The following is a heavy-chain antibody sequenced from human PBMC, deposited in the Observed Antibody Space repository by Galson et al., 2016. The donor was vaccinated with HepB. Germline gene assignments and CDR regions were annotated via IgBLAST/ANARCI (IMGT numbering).Heavy chain of an antibody. D-gene: IGHD4-17*01. CDR1: GFIFDDYG. J-gene: IGHJ4*02. Sequence: SLRLSCAASGFIFDDYGMTWVRQVPGKGLEWVSGINWNGGSTGYADSVKGRFTISRDNAKNSLYLQMNSLRAEDTALYYCARGMSHDYGVSADYWGQGTLVTVSS. CDR2: INWNGGST. CDR3: ARGMSHDYGVSADY. V-gene: IGHV3-20*04.